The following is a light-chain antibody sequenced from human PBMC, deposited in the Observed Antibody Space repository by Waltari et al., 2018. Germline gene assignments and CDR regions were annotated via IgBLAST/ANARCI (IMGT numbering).Light chain of an antibody. Sequence: QSALTQPASVSGSPGQSITLSCTGTSSDVGSYTFVSWYQQSPGKAPKFLIYEVTKRTSGVYNRFSGSKSGNTASLTISGLQAEDEADYYCCSYAGDRTFVFGTGTKVTVL. CDR1: SSDVGSYTF. CDR2: EVT. CDR3: CSYAGDRTFV. V-gene: IGLV2-23*02. J-gene: IGLJ1*01.